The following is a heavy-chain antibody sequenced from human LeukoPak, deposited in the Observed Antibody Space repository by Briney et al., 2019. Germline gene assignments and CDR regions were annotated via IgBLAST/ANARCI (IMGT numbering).Heavy chain of an antibody. CDR1: GGSFSGYY. CDR2: INHSGST. V-gene: IGHV4-34*01. J-gene: IGHJ5*02. D-gene: IGHD2-2*01. Sequence: SETLSLTCAVYGGSFSGYYWSWIRQPPGKGLEWIGEINHSGSTNYNPSLKSRVTISVDTSKNQFSLKLSSVTAADTAVYYCARSIVVVPAATNCFDPWGQGTLVTVSS. CDR3: ARSIVVVPAATNCFDP.